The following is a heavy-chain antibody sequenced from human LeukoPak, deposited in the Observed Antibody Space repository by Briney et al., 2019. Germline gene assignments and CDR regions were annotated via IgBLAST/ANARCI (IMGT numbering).Heavy chain of an antibody. Sequence: SVKVSCKASGGTFSSYSITWVRQAPGQGLEWMGRIIPTLGIANYAQKFQGRVTITADKSTSTAYMELSSLRSEDTAVYYCAGEEERGVTVAGTAFDYWGQGTLVTVSS. J-gene: IGHJ4*02. CDR2: IIPTLGIA. V-gene: IGHV1-69*04. CDR1: GGTFSSYS. D-gene: IGHD6-19*01. CDR3: AGEEERGVTVAGTAFDY.